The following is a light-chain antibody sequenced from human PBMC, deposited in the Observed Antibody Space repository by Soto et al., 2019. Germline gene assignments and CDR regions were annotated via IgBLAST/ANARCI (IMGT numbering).Light chain of an antibody. CDR3: ETWDSNTRV. CDR2: LEGSGSY. J-gene: IGLJ3*02. V-gene: IGLV4-60*02. Sequence: QLVVTQSSSASASLGSSVKLTCTLSSGHSSYIIAWHQQQPGKAPRYLMTLEGSGSYNKGSGVPDRFSGSSSGADRYLTISNLQFEDEADYYCETWDSNTRVFGGGTKVTVL. CDR1: SGHSSYI.